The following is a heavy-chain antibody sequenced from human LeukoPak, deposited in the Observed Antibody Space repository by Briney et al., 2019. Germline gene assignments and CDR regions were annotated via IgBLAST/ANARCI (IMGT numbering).Heavy chain of an antibody. Sequence: GGSLRLSCAASGFTVSSNYTSWVRQAPGKGLEWVSIIYSGGSTFYADSVKGRFTISRDNSKNTLYLQMNSLRAEDTAVYYCARGGSYLSAFDIWGQGTMVTVSS. CDR3: ARGGSYLSAFDI. D-gene: IGHD1-26*01. J-gene: IGHJ3*02. CDR2: IYSGGST. CDR1: GFTVSSNY. V-gene: IGHV3-53*01.